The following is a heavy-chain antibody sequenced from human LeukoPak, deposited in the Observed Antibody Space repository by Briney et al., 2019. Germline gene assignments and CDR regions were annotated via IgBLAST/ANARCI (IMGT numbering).Heavy chain of an antibody. J-gene: IGHJ3*02. D-gene: IGHD6-19*01. CDR1: GYIFTDYW. V-gene: IGHV5-51*01. Sequence: GESLKISCKGSGYIFTDYWIGWVRQMPGKRLEWMGIIYPDDSDTRYSPSFRGQVTISADESINTAYLQWSSLKASDTAMYYCATGYGSGRGAFDIWGQGTMVTVSS. CDR2: IYPDDSDT. CDR3: ATGYGSGRGAFDI.